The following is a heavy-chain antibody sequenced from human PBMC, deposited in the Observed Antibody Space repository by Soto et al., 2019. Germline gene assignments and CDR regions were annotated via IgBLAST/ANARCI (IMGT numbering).Heavy chain of an antibody. CDR1: GYTFTSSG. V-gene: IGHV1-69*13. CDR3: ASGCSSTSCYRGFYYYGMDV. CDR2: IIANFGKA. J-gene: IGHJ6*02. Sequence: ASVKVSCKASGYTFTSSGISWVRQAPGHGPEWMGGIIANFGKANYAQKFQGRVTITADESTSTAYMELSSLRSEDTAVYYCASGCSSTSCYRGFYYYGMDVWGQGTTVTVSS. D-gene: IGHD2-2*01.